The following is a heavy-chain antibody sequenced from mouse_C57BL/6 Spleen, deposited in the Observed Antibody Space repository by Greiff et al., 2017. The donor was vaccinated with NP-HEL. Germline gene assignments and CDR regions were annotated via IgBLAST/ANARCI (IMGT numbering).Heavy chain of an antibody. D-gene: IGHD2-4*01. CDR2: IHPNSGST. Sequence: QVQLQQPGAELVKPGASVKLSCKASGYTFTSDWMHWVKQRPGQGLEWIGMIHPNSGSTNYNEKFKSKATLTVDKSSSTAYMQLSSLTSEDSAVFYCATDYPYAMDYWGQGTSVTVSS. V-gene: IGHV1-64*01. CDR1: GYTFTSDW. CDR3: ATDYPYAMDY. J-gene: IGHJ4*01.